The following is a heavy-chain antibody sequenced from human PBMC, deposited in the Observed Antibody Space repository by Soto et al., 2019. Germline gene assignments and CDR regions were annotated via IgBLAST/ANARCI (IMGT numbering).Heavy chain of an antibody. CDR2: IYYSGNA. D-gene: IGHD6-13*01. V-gene: IGHV4-39*01. CDR1: GGSISSRSYY. CDR3: ARHKDTSSRYLLPDF. Sequence: QLQLQESGPGLVKPSETLSLTCTVSGGSISSRSYYWGWIRQPPGKGLEWIGSIYYSGNAYYNPSLKSRVAVSVDTSKNQVSLKVTSVTATDTAVYYCARHKDTSSRYLLPDFWGQGTLVTVSS. J-gene: IGHJ4*02.